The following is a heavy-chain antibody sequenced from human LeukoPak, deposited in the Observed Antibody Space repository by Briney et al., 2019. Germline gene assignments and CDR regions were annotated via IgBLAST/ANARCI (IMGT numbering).Heavy chain of an antibody. Sequence: PGGSLRLSCAASGFTFSTYVMNWVRQAPGKGLEWISYISSSGTYTNYADSVKGRFTISRDNAKKSLYLQMNSLRVEDTAVYYCARGGYGDYSYFQHWGQGTLVTVSS. CDR2: ISSSGTYT. CDR3: ARGGYGDYSYFQH. D-gene: IGHD4-17*01. V-gene: IGHV3-21*05. CDR1: GFTFSTYV. J-gene: IGHJ1*01.